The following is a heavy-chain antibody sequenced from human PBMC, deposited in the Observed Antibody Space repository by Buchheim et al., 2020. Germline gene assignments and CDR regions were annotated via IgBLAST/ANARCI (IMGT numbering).Heavy chain of an antibody. V-gene: IGHV1-46*01. CDR2: INPSGAGT. CDR1: GYTFTSYY. Sequence: QVQLVQSGAEVKKPGASVKVSCKASGYTFTSYYVHWVRQAPGQGLEWMGIINPSGAGTSYSQKFQGRVTMTRDTSTSKVYMELSSLRSEDTAVYYCARDRGAAAGTSPGYWGQGTL. CDR3: ARDRGAAAGTSPGY. J-gene: IGHJ4*02. D-gene: IGHD6-13*01.